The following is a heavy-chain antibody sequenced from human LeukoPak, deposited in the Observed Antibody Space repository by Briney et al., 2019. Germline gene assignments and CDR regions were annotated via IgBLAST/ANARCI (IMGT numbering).Heavy chain of an antibody. CDR2: IYYSGST. Sequence: PSQTLSLTCTVSGGSISSGDYYWGWIRQPPGKGLEWIGYIYYSGSTYYNPSLKSRVTISVDTSKNQFSLKLSSVTAADTAVYYCARGGLGELSLPLFDYWGQGTLVTVSS. V-gene: IGHV4-30-4*01. D-gene: IGHD3-16*02. CDR1: GGSISSGDYY. J-gene: IGHJ4*02. CDR3: ARGGLGELSLPLFDY.